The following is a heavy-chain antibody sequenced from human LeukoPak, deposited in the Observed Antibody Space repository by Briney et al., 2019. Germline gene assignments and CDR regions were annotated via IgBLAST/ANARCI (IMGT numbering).Heavy chain of an antibody. V-gene: IGHV4-34*01. CDR2: INHSGST. Sequence: NTSETLSLTCAVYGGSFSGYYWSWIRQPPGKGLEWIGEINHSGSTNYNPSLKSRVTISVDTSKNQFSLKLSSVTAADTAVYYCARDSRLLWFGELGYYMDVWGKGTTVTISS. CDR3: ARDSRLLWFGELGYYMDV. D-gene: IGHD3-10*01. CDR1: GGSFSGYY. J-gene: IGHJ6*03.